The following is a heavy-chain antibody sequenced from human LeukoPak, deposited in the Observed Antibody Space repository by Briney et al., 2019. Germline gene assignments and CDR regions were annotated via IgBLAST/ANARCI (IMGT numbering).Heavy chain of an antibody. D-gene: IGHD6-6*01. CDR3: ARDISYSSSSFYYYYMDV. J-gene: IGHJ6*03. CDR2: INPNSGGT. CDR1: GYTFTSYG. V-gene: IGHV1-2*02. Sequence: ASVKVSCKASGYTFTSYGISWVRQAPGQGLEWMGWINPNSGGTNYAQKFQGRVTMTRDTSISTAYMELSRLRSDDTAVYYCARDISYSSSSFYYYYMDVWGKGTTVTVSS.